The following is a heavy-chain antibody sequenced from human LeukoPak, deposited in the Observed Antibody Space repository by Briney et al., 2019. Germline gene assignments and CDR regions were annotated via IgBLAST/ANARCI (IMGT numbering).Heavy chain of an antibody. V-gene: IGHV1-8*01. Sequence: ASVKVSCKVSGYTLTELSMHWVRQATGQGLEWMGWMNPNSGNTGYAQKFQGRVTMTRNTSISTAYMELSSLRSEDTAVYYCARGRDSSGWYSGDYYYYGMDVWGQGTTVTVSS. D-gene: IGHD6-19*01. J-gene: IGHJ6*02. CDR3: ARGRDSSGWYSGDYYYYGMDV. CDR1: GYTLTELS. CDR2: MNPNSGNT.